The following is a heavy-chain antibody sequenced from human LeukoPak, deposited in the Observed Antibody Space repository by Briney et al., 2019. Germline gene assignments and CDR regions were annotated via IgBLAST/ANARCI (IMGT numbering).Heavy chain of an antibody. D-gene: IGHD5-18*01. CDR1: GFAFSTYW. CDR3: ARAGAAMVYYYYYGMDV. CDR2: ISPDGRDT. V-gene: IGHV3-74*01. J-gene: IGHJ6*02. Sequence: QPGGSLRLSCAASGFAFSTYWMHWVRQAPGKGPVWVSRISPDGRDTIYADSVKGRFTISRDNAKNSLYLQMNSLRAEDTAVYYCARAGAAMVYYYYYGMDVWGQGTTVTVSS.